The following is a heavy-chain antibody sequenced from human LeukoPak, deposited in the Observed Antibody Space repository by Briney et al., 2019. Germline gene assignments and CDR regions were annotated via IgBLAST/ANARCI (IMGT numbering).Heavy chain of an antibody. CDR2: ISGSGGST. CDR3: FYYYYGMDV. Sequence: PGGSLRLSCAASGFTFSSYAMSWVRQAPGKGLEWVSGISGSGGSTYYADSVKGRFTISRDNAKSSLYLQMNSLRDEDTAVYYCFYYYYGMDVWGQGTTVTVSS. CDR1: GFTFSSYA. V-gene: IGHV3-23*01. J-gene: IGHJ6*02.